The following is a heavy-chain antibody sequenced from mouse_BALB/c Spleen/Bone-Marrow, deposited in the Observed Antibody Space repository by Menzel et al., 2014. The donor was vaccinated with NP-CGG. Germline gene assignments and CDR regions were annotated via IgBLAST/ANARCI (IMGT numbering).Heavy chain of an antibody. J-gene: IGHJ2*02. CDR1: GYTFTDTW. CDR2: INPSTGYA. Sequence: VKLVESGPELAKPGASVKMSCKASGYTFTDTWIHWIKQRPGQGLEWIGYINPSTGYAEYNQNFKDKATLTVDKSSSTSYMQLSILTSGDSAVYYCARDYWVQCTSLTVSS. CDR3: ARDY. V-gene: IGHV1-7*01.